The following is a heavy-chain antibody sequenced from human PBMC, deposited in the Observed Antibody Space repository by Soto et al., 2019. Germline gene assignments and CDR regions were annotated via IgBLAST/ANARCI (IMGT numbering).Heavy chain of an antibody. D-gene: IGHD6-13*01. CDR1: GVTIRGYY. V-gene: IGHV4-59*01. Sequence: QVQLQESGPGLVKPSETLSLTCNVSGVTIRGYYWNWIRQPPGKTLQWIGPIFYTGGTNYNPSLNSRVAISVDTSEKLFSLKFNSLTAADTPVYYCASGTLSTIAAPVSGGQGTQVTDS. CDR3: ASGTLSTIAAPVS. CDR2: IFYTGGT. J-gene: IGHJ4*02.